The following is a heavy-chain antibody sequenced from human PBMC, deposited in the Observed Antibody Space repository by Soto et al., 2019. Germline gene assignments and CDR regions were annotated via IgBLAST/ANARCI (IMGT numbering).Heavy chain of an antibody. Sequence: EVQLLESGGGLVQPGGSLSLSCAASGFTFSSYAMSWVRQAPGKGLEWVSAISGSGGSTYYADSVKGRFTISRDNSKNTLYLQMNSLRAEDTAVYYCAKDRWATMTTFDYWGQGTLVTVSS. J-gene: IGHJ4*02. CDR1: GFTFSSYA. CDR2: ISGSGGST. CDR3: AKDRWATMTTFDY. D-gene: IGHD4-4*01. V-gene: IGHV3-23*01.